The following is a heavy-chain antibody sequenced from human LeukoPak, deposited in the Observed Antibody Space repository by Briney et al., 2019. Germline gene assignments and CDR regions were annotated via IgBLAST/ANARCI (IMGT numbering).Heavy chain of an antibody. Sequence: GGSLRLSCAASGFTFNDYSMHWVRQAPGKGLEWVSGISWNSGSIGYADSVKGRFTISRDNAKNSLYLQMNSLRAEDTALYYCAKVQGATTTKIYYFDYWGQGTLVTVSS. D-gene: IGHD1-26*01. CDR1: GFTFNDYS. J-gene: IGHJ4*02. CDR3: AKVQGATTTKIYYFDY. CDR2: ISWNSGSI. V-gene: IGHV3-9*01.